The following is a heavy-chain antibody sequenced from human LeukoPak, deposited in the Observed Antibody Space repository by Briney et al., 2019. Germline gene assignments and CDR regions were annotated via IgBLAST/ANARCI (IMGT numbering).Heavy chain of an antibody. D-gene: IGHD3-10*01. J-gene: IGHJ5*02. CDR2: IVPIFGTA. CDR1: GGTFSSYA. CDR3: ACSPYYYGSGSYNWFDP. Sequence: ASVKVSCKASGGTFSSYAISWVRQAPGQGLEWMGGIVPIFGTANYAQKFQGRVTITADESTSTAYMELSSLRSEDTAVYYCACSPYYYGSGSYNWFDPWGQGTLVTVSS. V-gene: IGHV1-69*01.